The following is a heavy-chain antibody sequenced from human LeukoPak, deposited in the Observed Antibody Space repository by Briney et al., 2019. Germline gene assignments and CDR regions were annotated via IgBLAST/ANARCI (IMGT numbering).Heavy chain of an antibody. J-gene: IGHJ4*02. D-gene: IGHD5-12*01. CDR3: ARGSLHSAYGFDY. V-gene: IGHV3-7*02. CDR2: IKEDGIDK. CDR1: GFTFSTYW. Sequence: PGGSLRLSCAASGFTFSTYWMTWVRQAPGKGLEWVASIKEDGIDKYYVDSVKGRFTISRDSAKNSLFLQMNSLRAEDTAVYYCARGSLHSAYGFDYWGQGTLVTVSS.